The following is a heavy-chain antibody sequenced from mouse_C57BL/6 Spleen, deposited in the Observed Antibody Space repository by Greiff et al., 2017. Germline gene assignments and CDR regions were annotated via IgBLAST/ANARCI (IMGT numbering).Heavy chain of an antibody. CDR2: ISSGRSTI. J-gene: IGHJ3*01. D-gene: IGHD2-4*01. CDR1: GFTFSDYG. V-gene: IGHV5-17*01. CDR3: ARIYYDYDGFAY. Sequence: EVKLVESGGGLVKPGGSLKLSCAASGFTFSDYGMHWVRQAPEKGLEWVAYISSGRSTIYSADTVKGRFTISRDNAKNTLFRQMTSLRSEDTAMYYCARIYYDYDGFAYWGQGTLGTVSA.